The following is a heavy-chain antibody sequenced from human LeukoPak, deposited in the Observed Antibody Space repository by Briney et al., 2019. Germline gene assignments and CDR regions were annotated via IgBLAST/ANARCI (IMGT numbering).Heavy chain of an antibody. J-gene: IGHJ6*03. CDR3: PRRPGLPVRQLFVKIYYSYYMDV. CDR2: INHKGGT. CDR1: GGSFSGYY. D-gene: IGHD1-1*01. V-gene: IGHV4-34*01. Sequence: SETLSLTCGVSGGSFSGYYWFWIRQTPGKGLQWIGEINHKGGTNYNPSLKSRVTMSTDTSKNQLSLKLSPVTAADTAVYYCPRRPGLPVRQLFVKIYYSYYMDVCGKGTTVTAYS.